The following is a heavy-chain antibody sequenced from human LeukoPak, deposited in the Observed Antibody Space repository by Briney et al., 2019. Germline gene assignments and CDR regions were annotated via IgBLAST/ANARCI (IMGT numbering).Heavy chain of an antibody. V-gene: IGHV4-59*08. CDR3: ARQTGSGLFILP. CDR1: GGSITSYY. J-gene: IGHJ4*02. Sequence: KSSETLSLTCTVSGGSITSYYWSWIRQPPGKGLEWIGYIYYSGSTNYNPSLKSRVTISVDRSKNQFSLKLTSVTAADTAVYYCARQTGSGLFILPGGQGTLVTVSS. CDR2: IYYSGST. D-gene: IGHD3/OR15-3a*01.